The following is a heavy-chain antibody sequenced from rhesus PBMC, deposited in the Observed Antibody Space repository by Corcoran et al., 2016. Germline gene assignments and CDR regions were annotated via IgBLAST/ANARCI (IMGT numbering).Heavy chain of an antibody. CDR1: GGSISSSNR. D-gene: IGHD1-1-1*01. CDR3: ATSYGIGFDY. J-gene: IGHJ4*01. V-gene: IGHV4-65*02. CDR2: ISGSSGSP. Sequence: QVQLQESGPGLGKPSETMSLTCAVSGGSISSSNRWSWLRRPPGKGLEWIWYISGSSGSPFYNPSLKSRVTISNDTSKNQFSLKLSSVTAADTAVYYCATSYGIGFDYWGQGVLVTVSS.